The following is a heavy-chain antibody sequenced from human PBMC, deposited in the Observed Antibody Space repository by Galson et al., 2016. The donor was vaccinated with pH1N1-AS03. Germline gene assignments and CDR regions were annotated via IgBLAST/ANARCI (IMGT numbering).Heavy chain of an antibody. Sequence: ETLSLTCAASGYSISSGYYWGWIRQPPGKGLEWIGSIFHSGNTYYNPSLKSRVTISVDTSKNQFSLNLYSVTAADTAVYYCAREGATADPDDSWGQGTLVTVSS. D-gene: IGHD6-13*01. CDR2: IFHSGNT. CDR1: GYSISSGYY. J-gene: IGHJ4*02. CDR3: AREGATADPDDS. V-gene: IGHV4-38-2*02.